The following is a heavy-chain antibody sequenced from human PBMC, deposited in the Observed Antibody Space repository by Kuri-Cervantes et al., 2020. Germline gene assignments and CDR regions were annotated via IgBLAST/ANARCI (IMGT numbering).Heavy chain of an antibody. J-gene: IGHJ6*02. CDR1: GGTFSSYA. Sequence: AVQVSCKASGGTFSSYAISWVRQAPGQGLEWMGGIIPIFGTANYAQKFQGRVTITADESTSTAYMELSSLRSEDTAVYYCARSAVVTPSYYYYGMDVWGQGTTVTVSS. D-gene: IGHD4-23*01. V-gene: IGHV1-69*13. CDR2: IIPIFGTA. CDR3: ARSAVVTPSYYYYGMDV.